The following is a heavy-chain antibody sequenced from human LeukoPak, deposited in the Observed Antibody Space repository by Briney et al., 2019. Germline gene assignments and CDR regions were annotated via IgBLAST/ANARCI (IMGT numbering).Heavy chain of an antibody. CDR2: IKQDGSEK. V-gene: IGHV3-7*01. J-gene: IGHJ6*03. D-gene: IGHD2-15*01. CDR3: ARDPGYCSGGSCYYYYYMDV. Sequence: GGSLRLSCAASGFTFSSYGMHWVRQAPGKGLEGVANIKQDGSEKYYVDSVKGRFTISRDNAKNSLYLQMNSLRAEDTAVYYCARDPGYCSGGSCYYYYYMDVWGKGTTVTVSS. CDR1: GFTFSSYG.